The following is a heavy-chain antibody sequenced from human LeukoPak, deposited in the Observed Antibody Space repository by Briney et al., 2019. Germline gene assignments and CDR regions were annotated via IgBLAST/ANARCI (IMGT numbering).Heavy chain of an antibody. CDR1: GFTFSSYA. Sequence: GGSLRLSCAASGFTFSSYAMHWVRQAPGKGLEWVAVISYDGSNKYYTDSVKGRFPISRDNSKNTLYLQMNSLRAEDTAVYYCAREGTKYYFDYWGQGTLVTVSS. J-gene: IGHJ4*02. CDR3: AREGTKYYFDY. CDR2: ISYDGSNK. D-gene: IGHD1-14*01. V-gene: IGHV3-30-3*01.